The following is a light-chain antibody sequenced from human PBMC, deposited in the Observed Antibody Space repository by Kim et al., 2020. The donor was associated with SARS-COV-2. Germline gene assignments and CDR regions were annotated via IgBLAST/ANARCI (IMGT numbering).Light chain of an antibody. V-gene: IGKV1-5*01. Sequence: SASVGDRVTITCRATQSISGWLAWYQQKPGKAPKLLISDAYRLESGVPSRFSGSGSGTEFTLTISSLQPDDSATYYCQQYQSYSYTFGQGTKLEI. CDR3: QQYQSYSYT. CDR1: QSISGW. CDR2: DAY. J-gene: IGKJ2*01.